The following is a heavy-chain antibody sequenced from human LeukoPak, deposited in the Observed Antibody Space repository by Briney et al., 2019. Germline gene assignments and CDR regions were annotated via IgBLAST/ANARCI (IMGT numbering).Heavy chain of an antibody. Sequence: GGSLRLSCAASGFTFSSYGMHWGREAPGKGLEWVAFIRYDGSNKYYADSVKGRFTISRDNSKNTLYLQMNSLRAEDTAVYYCAKERAEWLRSSTWFDPWGQGTLVTVSS. CDR2: IRYDGSNK. D-gene: IGHD5-12*01. J-gene: IGHJ5*02. CDR3: AKERAEWLRSSTWFDP. V-gene: IGHV3-30*02. CDR1: GFTFSSYG.